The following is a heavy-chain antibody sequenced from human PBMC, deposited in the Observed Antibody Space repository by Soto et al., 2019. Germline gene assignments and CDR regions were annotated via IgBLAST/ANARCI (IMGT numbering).Heavy chain of an antibody. J-gene: IGHJ3*02. CDR2: IVVGSGNT. CDR1: GFTFTSSA. V-gene: IGHV1-58*02. CDR3: AADLLEAGAFDI. Sequence: GASVKVSCKASGFTFTSSAMQWVRQARGQRLEWIGWIVVGSGNTNYAQKFQERVTITRDMSTSTAYMELSSLRSEDTAVYYCAADLLEAGAFDIWGQGTMVTVSS. D-gene: IGHD1-1*01.